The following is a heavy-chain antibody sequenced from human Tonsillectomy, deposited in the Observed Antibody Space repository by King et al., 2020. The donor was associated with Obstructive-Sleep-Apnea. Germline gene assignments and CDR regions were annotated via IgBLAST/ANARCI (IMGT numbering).Heavy chain of an antibody. J-gene: IGHJ4*02. V-gene: IGHV3-23*04. CDR3: AIPRWELVPAFDY. CDR2: ISGSGGST. Sequence: VQLVESGGGLVQPGGSLRLSCAASGFTFSSYAMSWVRQAPGKGLEWVSAISGSGGSTYYAGSVKGRFTISRDNSKNTLYLQINSLRAEDTAVYYCAIPRWELVPAFDYWGQGTLVTVSS. D-gene: IGHD1-26*01. CDR1: GFTFSSYA.